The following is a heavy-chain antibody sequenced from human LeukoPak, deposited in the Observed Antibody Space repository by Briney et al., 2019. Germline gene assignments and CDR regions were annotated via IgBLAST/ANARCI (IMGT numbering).Heavy chain of an antibody. V-gene: IGHV1-2*02. Sequence: ASVKVSCKASGSTFTGYHVIWVRQAPGQGLEWMGWIRPTGGGTKYAQKFQGRVTMTKDTSIDTFYMELNRLRSDDTAVYYCARGGNVVAGYHLTDYGMDVWGRGTKVTVSS. J-gene: IGHJ6*02. CDR2: IRPTGGGT. D-gene: IGHD6-19*01. CDR1: GSTFTGYH. CDR3: ARGGNVVAGYHLTDYGMDV.